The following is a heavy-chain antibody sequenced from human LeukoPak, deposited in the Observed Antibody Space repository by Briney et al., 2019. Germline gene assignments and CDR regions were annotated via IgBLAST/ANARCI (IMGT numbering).Heavy chain of an antibody. V-gene: IGHV3-74*01. D-gene: IGHD2-15*01. J-gene: IGHJ4*02. Sequence: GGSLRLSCIASGFSFSGHWMHWARKLPGKGLVWVSRISPTGSTTSYADSVKGRFTVSRDNAKNSLYLQMNSLRAEDTAVYYCVRGNPFGGYWGQGTLVTVSS. CDR2: ISPTGSTT. CDR1: GFSFSGHW. CDR3: VRGNPFGGY.